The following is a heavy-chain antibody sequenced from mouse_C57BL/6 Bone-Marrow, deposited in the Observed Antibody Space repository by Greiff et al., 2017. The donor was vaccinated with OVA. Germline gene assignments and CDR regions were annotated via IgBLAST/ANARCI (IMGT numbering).Heavy chain of an antibody. V-gene: IGHV10-1*01. J-gene: IGHJ4*01. Sequence: EVQVVESGGGLVQPKGSLKLSCAASGFSFNTYAMNWVRQAPGKGLEWVARIRSKSNNYATYYADSVKDRFTISRDDSESMLYLQMNNLKTEDTAMYYCVRHLGDYDEYYYAMDYWGQGTSVTVSS. D-gene: IGHD2-4*01. CDR3: VRHLGDYDEYYYAMDY. CDR2: IRSKSNNYAT. CDR1: GFSFNTYA.